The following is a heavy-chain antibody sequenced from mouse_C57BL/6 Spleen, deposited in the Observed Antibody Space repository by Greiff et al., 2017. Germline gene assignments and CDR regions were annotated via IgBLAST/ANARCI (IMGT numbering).Heavy chain of an antibody. CDR3: TRGRGGYFDD. CDR1: GYTFTDYE. CDR2: IDPETGGT. V-gene: IGHV1-15*01. Sequence: QVQLKQSGAELVRPGASVTLSCKASGYTFTDYEMHWVKQTPVHGLEWIGAIDPETGGTAYNQKFKGKAILTADKSSSTGYMELRSLTSEDSAVYYCTRGRGGYFDDWGQGTTLTVSS. J-gene: IGHJ2*01.